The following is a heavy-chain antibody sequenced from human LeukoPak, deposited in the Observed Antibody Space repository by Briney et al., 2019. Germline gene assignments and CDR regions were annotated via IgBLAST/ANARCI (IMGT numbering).Heavy chain of an antibody. CDR2: IKSDGTDK. CDR1: GFPFGGYW. V-gene: IGHV3-7*05. D-gene: IGHD3-16*01. CDR3: ARRGNFFDY. Sequence: GGSLILSCAASGFPFGGYWMSWVRQAPGKGLEWVANIKSDGTDKNYVDSVRGRFTISRDNAKNSLYLQMDSLRAEDTAVFYCARRGNFFDYWGQGTLVTVSS. J-gene: IGHJ4*02.